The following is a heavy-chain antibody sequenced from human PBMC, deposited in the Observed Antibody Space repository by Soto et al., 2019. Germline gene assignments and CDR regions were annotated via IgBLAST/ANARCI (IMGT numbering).Heavy chain of an antibody. CDR1: RGSISSSSYY. D-gene: IGHD2-15*01. CDR3: ARRWSGSRLSEGDAFDI. J-gene: IGHJ3*02. CDR2: IYYSGST. V-gene: IGHV4-39*01. Sequence: QLQLQESGPGLVKPSETLSLTCTVSRGSISSSSYYWGWIRQPPGKGLEWIGSIYYSGSTYYNPSLKSRVTISVDTSKNQFSLKLSSVTAADTAVYYCARRWSGSRLSEGDAFDIWGQGTMVTVSS.